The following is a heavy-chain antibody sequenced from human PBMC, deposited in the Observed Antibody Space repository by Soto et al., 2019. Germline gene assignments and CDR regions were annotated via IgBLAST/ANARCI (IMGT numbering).Heavy chain of an antibody. Sequence: QVQLVESGGGVVQPGRSLKLSCAASGFTFSSYGMHWVRQAPGKGLEWVAVIWYDGSNKYYADSVKGRFTISRDNSKNTLYLQINSLRAEDTAVYYCARDMGGGRSSSKVFGGYSYGPTYYYYGMDVWGQGTTVTVSS. CDR3: ARDMGGGRSSSKVFGGYSYGPTYYYYGMDV. CDR2: IWYDGSNK. D-gene: IGHD5-18*01. CDR1: GFTFSSYG. V-gene: IGHV3-33*01. J-gene: IGHJ6*02.